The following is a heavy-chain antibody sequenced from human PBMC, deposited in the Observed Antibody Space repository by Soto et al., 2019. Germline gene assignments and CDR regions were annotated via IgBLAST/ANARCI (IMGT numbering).Heavy chain of an antibody. CDR2: ISGSGGNT. J-gene: IGHJ4*02. CDR1: GFTFSNYA. V-gene: IGHV3-23*01. D-gene: IGHD1-1*01. Sequence: PGGSLRLSCAASGFTFSNYAMTWIRQAPGKGLEWVSAISGSGGNTYYAASVKGRFTISRDNSKYTLYLQMNNLRAEDTAIYYCAKVRGTDYWGQGTLVTV. CDR3: AKVRGTDY.